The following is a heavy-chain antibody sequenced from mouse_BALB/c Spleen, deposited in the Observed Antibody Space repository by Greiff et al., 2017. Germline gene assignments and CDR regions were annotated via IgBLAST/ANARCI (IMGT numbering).Heavy chain of an antibody. J-gene: IGHJ3*01. V-gene: IGHV2-9*02. CDR1: GFSLTSYG. CDR2: IWAGGST. D-gene: IGHD1-1*01. CDR3: ASRIYYYGSSYEGWFAY. Sequence: VKLVESGPGLVAPSQSLSITCTVSGFSLTSYGVHWVRQPPGKGLEWLGVIWAGGSTNYNSALMSRLSISKDNSKSQVFLKMNSLQTDDTAMYYCASRIYYYGSSYEGWFAYWGQGTLVTVSA.